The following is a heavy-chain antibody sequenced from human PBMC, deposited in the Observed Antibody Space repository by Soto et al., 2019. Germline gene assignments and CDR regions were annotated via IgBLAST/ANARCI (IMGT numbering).Heavy chain of an antibody. CDR1: GFTFSRYW. CDR2: ISGDGVHT. D-gene: IGHD6-19*01. CDR3: TKIRYSSGWTEDN. Sequence: EVQLAESGGGLIQPGGSLRLSCATSGFTFSRYWIHWVRQAPGEGLVWVSRISGDGVHTDYAESVKGRFTVSRDIAKSTGYLQMNSLGVEDTALYYCTKIRYSSGWTEDNWGQGTLVTVSS. V-gene: IGHV3-74*01. J-gene: IGHJ4*02.